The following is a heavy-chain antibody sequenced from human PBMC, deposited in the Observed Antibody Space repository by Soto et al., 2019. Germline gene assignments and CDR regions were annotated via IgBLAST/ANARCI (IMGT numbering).Heavy chain of an antibody. J-gene: IGHJ6*03. D-gene: IGHD2-2*01. CDR3: TRHGPAAPELYYYYMDV. Sequence: EVQLVESGGGLVQPGGSLKLSCAASGFTFSGSAMHWVRQASGNGLEWVGRIRSKANSYATAYAASVKGRFTISRDDSKNTAYLQMNSPKTEDTAVYYCTRHGPAAPELYYYYMDVWGKGTTVTVSS. V-gene: IGHV3-73*01. CDR2: IRSKANSYAT. CDR1: GFTFSGSA.